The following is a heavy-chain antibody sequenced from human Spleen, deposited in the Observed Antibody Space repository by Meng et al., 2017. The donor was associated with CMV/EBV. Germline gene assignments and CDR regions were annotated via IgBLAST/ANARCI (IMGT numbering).Heavy chain of an antibody. CDR2: ISTYSGNT. CDR3: ARESYCSSTSCYRQGNDY. V-gene: IGHV1-18*01. CDR1: GYTFTNYD. D-gene: IGHD2-2*01. Sequence: ASVKVSCKASGYTFTNYDISWVRQAPGQGLEWIGWISTYSGNTNYAQKLQGRVTMTTDTSTSTAYMELRSLRSDDTAVYYCARESYCSSTSCYRQGNDYWGQGTLVTVSS. J-gene: IGHJ4*02.